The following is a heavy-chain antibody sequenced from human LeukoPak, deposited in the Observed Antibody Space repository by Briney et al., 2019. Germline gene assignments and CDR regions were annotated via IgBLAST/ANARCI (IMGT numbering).Heavy chain of an antibody. Sequence: PGGSLRLSCAASRFTFSNYWMSWVRQAPGKGLEWLTNIKQDGSEKYYADSVKGRFTISRDNAKNSLYLQMNSLRAEDTAVYYCASQKNGASDYWGQGTLVTVSS. J-gene: IGHJ4*02. V-gene: IGHV3-7*05. CDR1: RFTFSNYW. CDR2: IKQDGSEK. CDR3: ASQKNGASDY. D-gene: IGHD1-1*01.